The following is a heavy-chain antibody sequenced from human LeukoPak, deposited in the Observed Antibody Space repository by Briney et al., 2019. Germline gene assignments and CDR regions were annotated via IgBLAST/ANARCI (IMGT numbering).Heavy chain of an antibody. CDR3: ARGRQEVSMIVVVMTAVSYYLDV. V-gene: IGHV4-34*01. D-gene: IGHD3-22*01. Sequence: SETLSLTCAVYGGSFSGYYWTWIRQAPGKGLEWIGEINPSGRISYNPSLKSRLTISVDASKNQFSLNLGSLTAADTAVYYCARGRQEVSMIVVVMTAVSYYLDVWGKGTTVTVS. CDR2: INPSGRI. J-gene: IGHJ6*03. CDR1: GGSFSGYY.